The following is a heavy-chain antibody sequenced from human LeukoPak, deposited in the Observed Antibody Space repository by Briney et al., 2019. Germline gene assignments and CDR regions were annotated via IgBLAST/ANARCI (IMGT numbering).Heavy chain of an antibody. CDR1: GFTFSSYS. Sequence: GGSLRLSCAASGFTFSSYSMNWVRQAPGKGLEWVSYISSSSSTIYYADSVKGRFTISRDNAKNSLYLQMNSLRAEDTAVYYCARVGPGATLDYWGQGTLVTVSS. V-gene: IGHV3-48*01. CDR2: ISSSSSTI. CDR3: ARVGPGATLDY. J-gene: IGHJ4*02. D-gene: IGHD1-26*01.